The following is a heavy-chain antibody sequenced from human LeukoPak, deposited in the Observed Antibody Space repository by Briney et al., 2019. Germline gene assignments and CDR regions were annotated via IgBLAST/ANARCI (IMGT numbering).Heavy chain of an antibody. D-gene: IGHD2-2*01. CDR2: IWYDGSNK. CDR1: GFTFSSYG. Sequence: PGRSLRLSCAASGFTFSSYGMHWIRQAPGKGLEWVAVIWYDGSNKYYADSVKGRFTISRDNSKNTLYLQMNSLRAEDTAVYYCASGAYCSSTSCYVEVGRFDYWGQGTLVTVSS. V-gene: IGHV3-33*01. CDR3: ASGAYCSSTSCYVEVGRFDY. J-gene: IGHJ4*02.